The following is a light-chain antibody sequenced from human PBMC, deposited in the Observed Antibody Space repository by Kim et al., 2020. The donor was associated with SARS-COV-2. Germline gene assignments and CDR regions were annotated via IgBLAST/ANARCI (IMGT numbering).Light chain of an antibody. J-gene: IGLJ1*01. Sequence: SYELTQPPPVSVAPGKTAMITCGGDNIGSNTVNWYQQKPGQAPVLVISYDDDRPSGTPERFSGSHSGNTATLTVSRVEAGDEADYYCQVWDGRIDKYVLGNGTRCTFL. CDR2: YDD. V-gene: IGLV3-21*04. CDR3: QVWDGRIDKYV. CDR1: NIGSNT.